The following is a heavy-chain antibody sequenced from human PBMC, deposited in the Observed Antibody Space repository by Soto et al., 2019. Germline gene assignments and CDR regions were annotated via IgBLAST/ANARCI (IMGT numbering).Heavy chain of an antibody. CDR3: GRGLGGGWYYFDY. CDR1: GYSFFNYG. V-gene: IGHV1-18*04. Sequence: QGQLVQSGVEVKKPGASVKVSCKASGYSFFNYGIGWVRQAPGQGLEWMGWITVNSGKTNYPQKFQGRVTITTDTSTNTAYMELRSLTSDDTAVYYCGRGLGGGWYYFDYWGPGTLVTVSS. D-gene: IGHD6-19*01. CDR2: ITVNSGKT. J-gene: IGHJ4*02.